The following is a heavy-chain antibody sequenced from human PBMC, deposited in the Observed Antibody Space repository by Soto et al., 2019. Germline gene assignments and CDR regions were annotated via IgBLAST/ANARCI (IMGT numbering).Heavy chain of an antibody. J-gene: IGHJ3*02. Sequence: QGQLVESGGGVVQPGKSLRVSCAASGFNFSDYGMHWVRQAPGKGLEWVAVISYDGSSKYYGDSVKGRLTISRDNSKNTLYLHMNSLRVEDTAEYHCAKEGWTGIHAFDIWGPGTVVTVSS. CDR3: AKEGWTGIHAFDI. V-gene: IGHV3-30*18. CDR2: ISYDGSSK. D-gene: IGHD2-15*01. CDR1: GFNFSDYG.